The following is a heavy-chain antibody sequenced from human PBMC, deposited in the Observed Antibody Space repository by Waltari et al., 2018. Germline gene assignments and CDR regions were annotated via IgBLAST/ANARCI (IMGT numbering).Heavy chain of an antibody. V-gene: IGHV3-33*01. CDR2: IWYDGSNK. J-gene: IGHJ4*02. CDR3: ARDQGIYGDYAGFDY. Sequence: QVQLVESGGGVVQPGRSLRLSCAASGFTFSSYGMHWVRQAPGKGLEWVAGIWYDGSNKYYADSVKGRFTISRDNSKNTLYLQMNSLRAEDTAVYYCARDQGIYGDYAGFDYWGQGTLVTVSS. D-gene: IGHD4-17*01. CDR1: GFTFSSYG.